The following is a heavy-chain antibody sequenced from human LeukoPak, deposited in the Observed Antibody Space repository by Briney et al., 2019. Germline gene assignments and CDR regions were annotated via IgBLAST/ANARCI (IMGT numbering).Heavy chain of an antibody. CDR2: LTGSGSRT. D-gene: IGHD1-1*01. Sequence: GGSLRLSCAASGGPFSSLAMSWVRQAPGKGLEWFSGLTGSGSRTYYADSVEGRFTISRDNSKNTLFLQMHSLRAEDTAMYYCAMTLAGVLDSFDSWGQGTLVTVSS. CDR1: GGPFSSLA. J-gene: IGHJ4*02. CDR3: AMTLAGVLDSFDS. V-gene: IGHV3-23*01.